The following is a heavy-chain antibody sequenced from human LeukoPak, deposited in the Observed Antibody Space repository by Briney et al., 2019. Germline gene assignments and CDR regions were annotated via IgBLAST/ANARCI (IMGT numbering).Heavy chain of an antibody. J-gene: IGHJ4*02. Sequence: GRSLRLSCAASGSTFSSYAMHWVRQAPGKGLEWVANIKQDGSEKYYVDSVKGRFTISRDNAKNSLYLQMNSLRAEGTAVYYCARDWDSSGYDPYYFDYWGQGTLVTVSS. CDR1: GSTFSSYA. D-gene: IGHD3-22*01. CDR2: IKQDGSEK. CDR3: ARDWDSSGYDPYYFDY. V-gene: IGHV3-7*01.